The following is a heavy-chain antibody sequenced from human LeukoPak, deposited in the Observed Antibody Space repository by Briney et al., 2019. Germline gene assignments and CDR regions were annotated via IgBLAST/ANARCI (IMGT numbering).Heavy chain of an antibody. D-gene: IGHD3/OR15-3a*01. CDR2: ISSSSSYI. V-gene: IGHV3-21*01. J-gene: IGHJ4*02. CDR3: AREEDWDFDY. Sequence: PGGSLRLSCAASGFTFSSYSMNWVRQAPGKGLEGVSSISSSSSYIYYADSVKGRFTISRDNAKNSLYLQMNSLRGEDTAVYYCAREEDWDFDYWGQGPLVTVSS. CDR1: GFTFSSYS.